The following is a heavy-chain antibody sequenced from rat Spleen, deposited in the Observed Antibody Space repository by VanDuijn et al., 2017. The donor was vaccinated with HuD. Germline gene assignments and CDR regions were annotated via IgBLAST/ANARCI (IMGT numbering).Heavy chain of an antibody. CDR2: IWGDGST. J-gene: IGHJ2*01. CDR1: AFSLTHFH. V-gene: IGHV2-32*01. Sequence: QVQLKESGPGLVKPSETLSPTCTVPAFSLTHFHINWVRQSPGKGLEWMGVIWGDGSTTYNSALTSRLSISRDTSKSQVFLKMSGLKTEDTATYYCARDYYEGFDYWGQGVMVTVSS. CDR3: ARDYYEGFDY. D-gene: IGHD1-12*01.